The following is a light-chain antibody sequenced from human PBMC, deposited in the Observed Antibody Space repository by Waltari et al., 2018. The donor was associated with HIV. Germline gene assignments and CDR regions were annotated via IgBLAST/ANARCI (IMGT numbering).Light chain of an antibody. Sequence: QSVVTQPPSASGTPGQRVTISCSGSSSNIGSNTINWFQQLPETAPKLLISNNKLRPSWFTDRFAGSKAGTSASLAISGLQSDDEADFYGAAWDDSLNAWVVGGGTKLTVL. CDR1: SSNIGSNT. CDR3: AAWDDSLNAWV. J-gene: IGLJ3*02. V-gene: IGLV1-44*01. CDR2: NNK.